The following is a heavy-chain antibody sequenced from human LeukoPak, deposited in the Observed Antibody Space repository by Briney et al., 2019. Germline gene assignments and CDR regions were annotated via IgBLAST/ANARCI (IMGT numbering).Heavy chain of an antibody. Sequence: GGSLRLSCAASGFTFSSYGMHWVRQAPGKGLEWVAVIWYDGSNKYYADSVKGRFTISRDNSKKTVYLQMNGLRAEDTAVYYCAKDWADFWSGYFLFDYWGRGTLVTVSS. D-gene: IGHD3-3*01. V-gene: IGHV3-33*06. CDR1: GFTFSSYG. CDR2: IWYDGSNK. CDR3: AKDWADFWSGYFLFDY. J-gene: IGHJ4*02.